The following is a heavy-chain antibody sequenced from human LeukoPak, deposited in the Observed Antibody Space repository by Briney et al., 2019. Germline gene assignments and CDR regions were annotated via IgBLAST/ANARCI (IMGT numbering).Heavy chain of an antibody. CDR3: ARVRAGPAARYNWFDP. V-gene: IGHV5-51*01. CDR2: IYPGDSDT. Sequence: GESLQISCKGSGYSFTSYWIGWVRQMPGKGLEWMGIIYPGDSDTRYSPSFQGQVTISADKSISTAYLQWSSLKASDTAMYYCARVRAGPAARYNWFDPWGQGTLVTVSS. D-gene: IGHD2-2*01. CDR1: GYSFTSYW. J-gene: IGHJ5*02.